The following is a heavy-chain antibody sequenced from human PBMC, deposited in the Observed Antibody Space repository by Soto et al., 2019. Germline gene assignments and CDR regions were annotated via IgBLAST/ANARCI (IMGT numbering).Heavy chain of an antibody. Sequence: PGGSLGPSCVATGVTVTSSLTGGIRRLPGRGQEWVANINQGGGGTYYVDSVQGRFTISRDNAKDSLFLQLNSLRGEDTAVYYCARYFRGSGRYFFDYWGQGTLVTVSS. V-gene: IGHV3-7*03. CDR2: INQGGGGT. D-gene: IGHD6-19*01. CDR3: ARYFRGSGRYFFDY. CDR1: GVTVTSSL. J-gene: IGHJ4*02.